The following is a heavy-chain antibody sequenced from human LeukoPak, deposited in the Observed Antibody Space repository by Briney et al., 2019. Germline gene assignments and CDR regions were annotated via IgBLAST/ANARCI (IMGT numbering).Heavy chain of an antibody. J-gene: IGHJ6*03. V-gene: IGHV3-7*01. D-gene: IGHD6-6*01. CDR1: GFTLISYW. Sequence: GGSLRLSCAASGFTLISYWMTWVRQAPGKGLEWVANIKQDGSEKYYVDSVKGRFTISRDNAKNSLYLQMNSLRDEDTAVYYCARADSSIAARLSRSSIFNYYYYMDVWGKGTTVTVSS. CDR3: ARADSSIAARLSRSSIFNYYYYMDV. CDR2: IKQDGSEK.